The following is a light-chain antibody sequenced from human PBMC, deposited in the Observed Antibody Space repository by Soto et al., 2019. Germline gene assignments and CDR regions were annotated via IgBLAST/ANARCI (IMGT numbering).Light chain of an antibody. CDR1: QSVSSSY. Sequence: EIVLTQSPVTLSLSPGESATLSCRASQSVSSSYLAWYQQKPGQAPRLLIYGPSSRATAIPDRFSGSGSGTDFTLTISRLEPEDFAVYYCQQYGGSPPYNFGQGTKLEI. CDR2: GPS. J-gene: IGKJ2*01. V-gene: IGKV3-20*01. CDR3: QQYGGSPPYN.